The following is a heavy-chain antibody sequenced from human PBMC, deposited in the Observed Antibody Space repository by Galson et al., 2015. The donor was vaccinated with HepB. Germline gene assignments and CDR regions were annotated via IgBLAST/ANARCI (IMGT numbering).Heavy chain of an antibody. V-gene: IGHV3-11*06. CDR2: ISSSSYT. CDR3: ARALVRSNDAFDI. CDR1: GFTFSNYY. D-gene: IGHD3-10*01. J-gene: IGHJ3*02. Sequence: SLRLSCAASGFTFSNYYMSWIRQAPGKGLEWVSYISSSSYTNYADSVKGRFTISRDNAKNSLYLQMNSLRAEDTAVYYCARALVRSNDAFDIWGQGTMVTVSS.